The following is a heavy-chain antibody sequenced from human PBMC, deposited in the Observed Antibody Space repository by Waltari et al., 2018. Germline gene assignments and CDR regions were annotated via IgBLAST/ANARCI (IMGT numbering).Heavy chain of an antibody. D-gene: IGHD2-8*01. CDR1: GFVFSDHY. V-gene: IGHV3-11*01. Sequence: QEQLVESGGSLVEPGGSLRLSCEASGFVFSDHYMNWVRQTPGKGLEWISYISSSDGTIHYADSVKGRFTISRDNDNNKVYLQMNSLRVEDTAVYFCARDLMEEARIHLWYFDLWGRGTLVTVSS. J-gene: IGHJ2*01. CDR2: ISSSDGTI. CDR3: ARDLMEEARIHLWYFDL.